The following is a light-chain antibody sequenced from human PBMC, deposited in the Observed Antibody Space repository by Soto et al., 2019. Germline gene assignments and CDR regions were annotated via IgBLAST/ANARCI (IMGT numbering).Light chain of an antibody. CDR2: GAS. CDR1: QRISSN. V-gene: IGKV3-15*01. CDR3: LQYKDWHPYT. J-gene: IGKJ2*01. Sequence: EILMTQSQATLSFSPGERATLSCRASQRISSNVAWYQQKPGQAPRLLIYGASTRATGVPARFSGAGSGTEFTLTISSLQSDDFAVYFCLQYKDWHPYTLGQGTKLEIK.